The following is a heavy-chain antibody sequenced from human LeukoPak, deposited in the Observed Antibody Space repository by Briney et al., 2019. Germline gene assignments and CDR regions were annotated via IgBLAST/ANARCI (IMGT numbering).Heavy chain of an antibody. CDR3: ARSPTYYYDSSGNPC. V-gene: IGHV4-30-4*01. Sequence: SETLSLTCTVSGGSISSGDYYWSWIRQPPGKGLEWIGYIYYSGSTYYNPSLKSRVTISVDTSKNQFSLKLSSVTAADTAVYYCARSPTYYYDSSGNPCWGQGTLVTVSS. D-gene: IGHD3-22*01. J-gene: IGHJ4*02. CDR1: GGSISSGDYY. CDR2: IYYSGST.